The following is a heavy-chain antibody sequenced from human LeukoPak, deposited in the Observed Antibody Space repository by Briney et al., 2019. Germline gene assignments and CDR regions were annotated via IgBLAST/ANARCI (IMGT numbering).Heavy chain of an antibody. D-gene: IGHD6-19*01. V-gene: IGHV4-39*01. Sequence: SETLSLTCTVSGGSISSSSYYWGWIRQPPGKGLEWIGSIYYCGSTYYNPSLKSRVTISVDTSKNQFSLKLSSVTAADTAVYYCARRSVAVAGTSNDAFDIWGQGTMVTVSS. CDR1: GGSISSSSYY. CDR2: IYYCGST. J-gene: IGHJ3*02. CDR3: ARRSVAVAGTSNDAFDI.